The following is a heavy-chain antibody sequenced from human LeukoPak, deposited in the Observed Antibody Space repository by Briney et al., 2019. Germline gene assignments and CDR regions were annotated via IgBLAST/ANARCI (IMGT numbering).Heavy chain of an antibody. D-gene: IGHD5-12*01. CDR1: GGSISSYY. J-gene: IGHJ4*02. CDR2: IYYSGST. V-gene: IGHV4-59*01. Sequence: SETLSLTCTVSGGSISSYYWSWLRQPPGKGLEWIGYIYYSGSTNYNPSLKSRVTISVDTSKNQFSLKLSSVTAADTAVYYCARDRSEGGYEFDYWGQGTLVTVSS. CDR3: ARDRSEGGYEFDY.